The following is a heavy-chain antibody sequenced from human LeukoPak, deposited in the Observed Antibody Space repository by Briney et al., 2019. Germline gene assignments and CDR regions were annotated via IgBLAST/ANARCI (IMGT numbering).Heavy chain of an antibody. V-gene: IGHV4-4*07. CDR3: AREGGSGRALDY. J-gene: IGHJ4*02. D-gene: IGHD3-10*01. CDR1: GGSISSYY. CDR2: IYTSGSTT. Sequence: SETLSLTCTVSGGSISSYYWSWIQQPAGKGLEWIGRIYTSGSTTNYNPSLKSRVTMSVDTSKNQFSLKLSSVTAADTAVYYCAREGGSGRALDYWGRGTLVTVSS.